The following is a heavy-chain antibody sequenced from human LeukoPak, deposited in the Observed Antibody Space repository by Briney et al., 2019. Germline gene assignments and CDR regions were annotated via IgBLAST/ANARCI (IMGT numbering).Heavy chain of an antibody. Sequence: GGSLRLSCAASGFTFSSYAMHWVRQAPGKGLEWVAVISYDGSNKYYADSVKGRFTISRDNSKNTLYLQMNSLRAEDTAVNYCARAGFRENWFDPWGQGTLVTVSS. CDR1: GFTFSSYA. CDR2: ISYDGSNK. J-gene: IGHJ5*02. V-gene: IGHV3-30*04. CDR3: ARAGFRENWFDP.